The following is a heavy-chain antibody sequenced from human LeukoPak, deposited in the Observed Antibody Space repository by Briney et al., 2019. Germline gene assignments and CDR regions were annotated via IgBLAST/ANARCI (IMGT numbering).Heavy chain of an antibody. CDR1: GGSISSYY. V-gene: IGHV4-59*01. Sequence: SETLSLTCTVSGGSISSYYWSWIWQPPGKGLEWIGYIYYSRSTNYNPSLKSRVTISVDTSKNQFSLKLSSVTAADTAVYYCARVKMAFDIWGQGTMVTVSS. CDR3: ARVKMAFDI. J-gene: IGHJ3*02. CDR2: IYYSRST. D-gene: IGHD5-24*01.